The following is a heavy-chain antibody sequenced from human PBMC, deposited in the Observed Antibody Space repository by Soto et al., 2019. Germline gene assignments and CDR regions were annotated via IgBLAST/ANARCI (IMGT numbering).Heavy chain of an antibody. V-gene: IGHV4-4*02. Sequence: QVHLEESGPGLVRPSGTLSLTCNVSGVHISSYDWWTWVRQTPGKGMEWIGEIYHNGRTNYNPSLKRRGSISVDQSKNQFSLNLQSLTAADTAVYYCARGTLIGSSTRNWFDPWGQGTQVTVSS. J-gene: IGHJ5*02. CDR3: ARGTLIGSSTRNWFDP. D-gene: IGHD3-10*01. CDR2: IYHNGRT. CDR1: GVHISSYDW.